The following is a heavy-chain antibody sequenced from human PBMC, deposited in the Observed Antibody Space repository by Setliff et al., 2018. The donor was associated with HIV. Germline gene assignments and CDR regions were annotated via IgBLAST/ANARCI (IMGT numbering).Heavy chain of an antibody. CDR2: IIPIFGTT. CDR1: GGTFSRYT. J-gene: IGHJ4*02. D-gene: IGHD3-22*01. CDR3: ARDNYYDTSGAIGY. V-gene: IGHV1-69*13. Sequence: SVKVSCKASGGTFSRYTTSWVRQAPGQGLEWMGGIIPIFGTTNYAQRFQGRVSITADASTSTAYMELSSLRSEDTAMYFCARDNYYDTSGAIGYWGQGTMVTVSS.